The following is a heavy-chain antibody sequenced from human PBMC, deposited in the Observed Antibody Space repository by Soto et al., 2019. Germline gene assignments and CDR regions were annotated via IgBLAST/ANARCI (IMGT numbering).Heavy chain of an antibody. Sequence: SETLSLTCTVSGGSISSGDYYWSWIRQPPGKGLEWIGHIYYSGSTYYNPSLKSRVTISVDTSKNQFSLKLSSVTAADTAVYYCARDQELLGAFDIWGQGTMVTVSS. CDR1: GGSISSGDYY. CDR3: ARDQELLGAFDI. J-gene: IGHJ3*02. V-gene: IGHV4-30-4*01. CDR2: IYYSGST. D-gene: IGHD1-26*01.